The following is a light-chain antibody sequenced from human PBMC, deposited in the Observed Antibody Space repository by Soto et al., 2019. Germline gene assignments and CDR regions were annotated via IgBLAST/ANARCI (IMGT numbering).Light chain of an antibody. CDR3: QQYYSTPLS. CDR2: WAS. CDR1: QSVLYSSNNKNY. V-gene: IGKV4-1*01. J-gene: IGKJ1*01. Sequence: DIVMTQAPDSLAVSLGEMATINCKYSQSVLYSSNNKNYLGWYQQKPGQPPTLLIYWASTQEPGVLDLLIGCGSWTDFTLTIISLQVGDLAVYYCQQYYSTPLSFGLGTKVYI.